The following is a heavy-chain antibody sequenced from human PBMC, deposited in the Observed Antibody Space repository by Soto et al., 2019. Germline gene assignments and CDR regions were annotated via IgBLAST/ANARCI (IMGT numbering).Heavy chain of an antibody. V-gene: IGHV3-30-3*01. D-gene: IGHD3-3*01. J-gene: IGHJ3*02. CDR1: GFSFSTNT. CDR3: ARGLEEWARPTVI. Sequence: GGSLRXXXVDSGFSFSTNTMHWVRQAPDKGLEWVAVISSGGDIQFYTDSVKGRFTISRDNSKNTLYLQMSSLRAEDTAVYYCARGLEEWARPTVIWGQGTLVTVSS. CDR2: ISSGGDIQ.